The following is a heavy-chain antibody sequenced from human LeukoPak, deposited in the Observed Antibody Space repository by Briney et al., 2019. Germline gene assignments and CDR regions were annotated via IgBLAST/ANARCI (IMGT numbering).Heavy chain of an antibody. Sequence: GGSLRLSCAASGFTFSSYGMHWVRQAPGKGLEWVAFIRYDGSNKYYADSVKGRFTISRDNSKNTLYLQMNSLRAEDTAVYYCAKDTLNVDTAMARLDYWGQGTLVTVSS. J-gene: IGHJ4*02. CDR3: AKDTLNVDTAMARLDY. V-gene: IGHV3-30*02. D-gene: IGHD5-18*01. CDR2: IRYDGSNK. CDR1: GFTFSSYG.